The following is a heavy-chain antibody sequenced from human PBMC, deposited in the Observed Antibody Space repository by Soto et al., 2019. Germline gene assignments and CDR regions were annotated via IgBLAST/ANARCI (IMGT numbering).Heavy chain of an antibody. Sequence: QVQLVQSGAEVKKPGSSVKVSCKASGGTFSSYAISWVRQAPGQGLEWMGGIIPIFGTANYAQKFQGRVTITADESTSTAYMELSSLSSEDTAVYYCARQDIALVPAATGGWFDPWGQGTLVTVSS. J-gene: IGHJ5*02. D-gene: IGHD2-2*01. CDR2: IIPIFGTA. CDR3: ARQDIALVPAATGGWFDP. CDR1: GGTFSSYA. V-gene: IGHV1-69*12.